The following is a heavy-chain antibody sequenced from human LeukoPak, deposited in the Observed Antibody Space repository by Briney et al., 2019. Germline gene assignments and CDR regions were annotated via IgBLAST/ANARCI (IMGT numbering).Heavy chain of an antibody. CDR3: AREATVYSSSWYEPYPFDY. D-gene: IGHD6-13*01. V-gene: IGHV1-2*04. CDR1: GYTFTGYY. J-gene: IGHJ4*02. CDR2: INPNSGGT. Sequence: ASVKVSCKASGYTFTGYYMHWVRQAPGQGLEWMGWINPNSGGTNYAQKFQGWVTMTRDTSISTAYMELSRLRSDDTAVYYCAREATVYSSSWYEPYPFDYWGQGTLVTVSS.